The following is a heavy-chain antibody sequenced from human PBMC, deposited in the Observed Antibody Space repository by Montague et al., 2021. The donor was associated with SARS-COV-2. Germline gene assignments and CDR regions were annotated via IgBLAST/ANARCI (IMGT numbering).Heavy chain of an antibody. Sequence: SETLSLTCAAYGGSFSGYYWSWIRQPPGKGLEWIGEINHSGSTNYNPSLKSRVTISVDTSKSQFSLNISSVTAADTAVYYCARVRAVPAAMRIFTLGRSYYGMDVWGQGTTVTVSS. D-gene: IGHD2-2*01. CDR2: INHSGST. CDR3: ARVRAVPAAMRIFTLGRSYYGMDV. J-gene: IGHJ6*02. CDR1: GGSFSGYY. V-gene: IGHV4-34*01.